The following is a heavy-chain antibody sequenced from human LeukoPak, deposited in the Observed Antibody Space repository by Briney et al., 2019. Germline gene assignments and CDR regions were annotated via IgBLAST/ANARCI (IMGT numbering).Heavy chain of an antibody. V-gene: IGHV3-23*01. J-gene: IGHJ4*02. CDR1: GFSFTNYA. Sequence: PGGSLRPSCAASGFSFTNYAMSWVGQAPARGPEGLSSMKAGGETHYTDPVKGRFTLSRDDSRNKVYLQLNNQTVEHTPIHYCARARWISAADAVGWGQGSQVTVVS. CDR2: MKAGGET. CDR3: ARARWISAADAVG. D-gene: IGHD5-12*01.